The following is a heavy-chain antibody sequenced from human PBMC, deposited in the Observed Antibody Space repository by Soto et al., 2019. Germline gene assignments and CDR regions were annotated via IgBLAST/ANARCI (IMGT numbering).Heavy chain of an antibody. CDR2: IYSGGST. Sequence: GGSLRLSCAASGFTVSSNYMSWVRQAPGKGLEWVSVIYSGGSTYYADSVKGRFTISRDNSKNTLYLKMNSLRAEDTAVYYCAKDGYVDAFDIWGQGTMVTVSS. D-gene: IGHD5-12*01. V-gene: IGHV3-66*01. J-gene: IGHJ3*02. CDR1: GFTVSSNY. CDR3: AKDGYVDAFDI.